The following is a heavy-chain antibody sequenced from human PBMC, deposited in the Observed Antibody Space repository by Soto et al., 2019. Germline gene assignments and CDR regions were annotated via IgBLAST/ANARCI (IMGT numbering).Heavy chain of an antibody. J-gene: IGHJ4*02. Sequence: SETLSLTCTVSGGSISSGGYYWSWIRQHPWKGLEWIGYIYYSGSTYYNPSLKSRVTISVDTSKNQFSLKLSSVTAADTAVYYCARDRRYYDSSGYSSFDYWGQGXLVTVYS. CDR1: GGSISSGGYY. D-gene: IGHD3-22*01. CDR3: ARDRRYYDSSGYSSFDY. CDR2: IYYSGST. V-gene: IGHV4-31*03.